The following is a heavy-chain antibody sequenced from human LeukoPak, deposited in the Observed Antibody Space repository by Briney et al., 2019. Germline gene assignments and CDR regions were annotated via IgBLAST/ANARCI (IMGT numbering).Heavy chain of an antibody. J-gene: IGHJ4*02. CDR1: GGSISSSSYY. CDR2: IYYSGST. CDR3: ARTGGGVIVTGFDY. V-gene: IGHV4-39*01. Sequence: SETLSLTCTVSGGSISSSSYYWGWIRQPPGKGLEWIGSIYYSGSTYYNPSLKSRVTISVDTSKNQFSLKLSSVTAADTAVYHCARTGGGVIVTGFDYWGQGTLVTVSS. D-gene: IGHD3-16*02.